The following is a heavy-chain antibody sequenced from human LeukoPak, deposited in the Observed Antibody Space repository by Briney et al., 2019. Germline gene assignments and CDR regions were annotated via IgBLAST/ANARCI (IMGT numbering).Heavy chain of an antibody. Sequence: SVKVSCKASGGTFSSYAISWVRQAPGQGLEWMGGIIPIFGTANCAQKFQGRVTITTDESTSTAYMELRSLRSEATAVDFCARAWRGYSYGFPFDYWGQGTLGSVS. CDR3: ARAWRGYSYGFPFDY. CDR1: GGTFSSYA. D-gene: IGHD5-18*01. J-gene: IGHJ4*02. V-gene: IGHV1-69*05. CDR2: IIPIFGTA.